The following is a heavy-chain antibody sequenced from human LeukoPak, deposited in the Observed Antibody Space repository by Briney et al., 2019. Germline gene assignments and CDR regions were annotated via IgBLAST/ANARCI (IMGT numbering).Heavy chain of an antibody. V-gene: IGHV1-69*13. CDR3: ASPPRLGWELLNDAFDI. J-gene: IGHJ3*02. CDR2: IGPIFGTA. D-gene: IGHD1-26*01. Sequence: SVKVSCKASGGTFSSYAISWVRQAPGQGLEWMGGIGPIFGTANYAQKFQGRGTITADESTSTAYMELSSLRPEDTAVYYCASPPRLGWELLNDAFDIWGQGTMVTVSS. CDR1: GGTFSSYA.